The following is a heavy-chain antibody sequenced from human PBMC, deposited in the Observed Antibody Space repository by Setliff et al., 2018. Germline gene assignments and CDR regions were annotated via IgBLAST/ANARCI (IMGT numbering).Heavy chain of an antibody. D-gene: IGHD4-17*01. CDR1: GGSISNYY. J-gene: IGHJ3*02. V-gene: IGHV4-59*01. CDR2: IYNGGST. Sequence: SETLSLTCSVFGGSISNYYWSWIRQSPGKGLEWIGYIYNGGSTDYNPYVKSRVTISLDTSKNQVSLRLTSVTAADTALYYWTRPHGGDYAFDIWGTGTMVTVSS. CDR3: TRPHGGDYAFDI.